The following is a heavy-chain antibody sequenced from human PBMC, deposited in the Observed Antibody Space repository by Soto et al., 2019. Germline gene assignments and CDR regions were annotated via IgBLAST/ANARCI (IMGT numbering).Heavy chain of an antibody. CDR2: INAGNGNT. J-gene: IGHJ6*02. Sequence: GASVKVSCKASGYTFTSYAMHWVRQAPGQRLEWMGWINAGNGNTKYSQKFQGRVTITRDTSASTAYMELSSLRSEDTAVYYCARYRPFKYSSGWRYYYGMDVWGQGTTVTVSS. CDR1: GYTFTSYA. D-gene: IGHD6-25*01. V-gene: IGHV1-3*01. CDR3: ARYRPFKYSSGWRYYYGMDV.